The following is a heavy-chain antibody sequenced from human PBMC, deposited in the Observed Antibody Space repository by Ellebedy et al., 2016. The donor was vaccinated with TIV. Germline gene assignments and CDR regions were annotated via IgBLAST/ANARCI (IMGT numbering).Heavy chain of an antibody. CDR2: ISGSAGNT. Sequence: GESLKISXAGSGFTFSRFALTWVRQAPGKGLEWVSAISGSAGNTYYADSVKGRFTISRDNSKNTLYLQMNSLRAEDTAVYYCAGSRATMVTSAFDIWGQGTMVTISS. CDR3: AGSRATMVTSAFDI. D-gene: IGHD5-18*01. J-gene: IGHJ3*02. V-gene: IGHV3-23*01. CDR1: GFTFSRFA.